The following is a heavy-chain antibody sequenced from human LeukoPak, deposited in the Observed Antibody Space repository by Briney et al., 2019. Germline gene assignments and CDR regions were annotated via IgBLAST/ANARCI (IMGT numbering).Heavy chain of an antibody. D-gene: IGHD1-26*01. Sequence: GGSLRLSCAASGFTFSSYSMNWVRQAPGKGLEWVSSISSSSSYIYYADSVKGRFTISRDNAKNSLYLQMNSLRAEDTAVYYCARGPEWELPYYFDYWGQGTLVTVSS. CDR2: ISSSSSYI. J-gene: IGHJ4*02. CDR3: ARGPEWELPYYFDY. CDR1: GFTFSSYS. V-gene: IGHV3-21*01.